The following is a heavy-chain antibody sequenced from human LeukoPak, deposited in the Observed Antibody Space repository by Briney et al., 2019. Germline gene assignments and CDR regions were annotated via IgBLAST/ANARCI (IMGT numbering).Heavy chain of an antibody. CDR2: ISAYNGNT. CDR1: GYTFTSYG. CDR3: ASTVTTPGAFDI. V-gene: IGHV1-18*01. J-gene: IGHJ3*02. D-gene: IGHD4-17*01. Sequence: ASVTVSCTASGYTFTSYGISWVRQAPGQGLEWMGWISAYNGNTNYAQKLQGRVTMTTDTSTSTAYMELRSLRSDDTAVYYCASTVTTPGAFDIWGQGTMVTVSS.